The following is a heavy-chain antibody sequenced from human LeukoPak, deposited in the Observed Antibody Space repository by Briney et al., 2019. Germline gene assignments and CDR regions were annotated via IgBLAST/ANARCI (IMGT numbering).Heavy chain of an antibody. CDR3: ARVALTMVRGVILRHFDY. D-gene: IGHD3-10*01. Sequence: PSETLSLTCAVSGDSISSSNWWSWVRQPPGKGLEWIGEVYHSGSTNYNPSLKSRVTISVDKSKNQFSLKLSSVTAADTAVYYCARVALTMVRGVILRHFDYWGQGTLVTVSS. CDR1: GDSISSSNW. V-gene: IGHV4-4*02. J-gene: IGHJ4*02. CDR2: VYHSGST.